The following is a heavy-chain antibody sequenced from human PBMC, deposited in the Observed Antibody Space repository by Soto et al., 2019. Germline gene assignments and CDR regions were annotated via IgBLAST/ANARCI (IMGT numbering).Heavy chain of an antibody. CDR1: GGSISSYY. V-gene: IGHV4-59*01. D-gene: IGHD2-21*01. CDR3: ASRWGGTFDY. J-gene: IGHJ4*02. Sequence: QVQLQESGPGLVKPSETLSLTCTVSGGSISSYYWSWIQQPPGKGLEWIGYIYYSGSTNYNPSLKRRVTISVDTSKTHFSLKLRSVTAADTAVYYCASRWGGTFDYWGQGTLVTVSS. CDR2: IYYSGST.